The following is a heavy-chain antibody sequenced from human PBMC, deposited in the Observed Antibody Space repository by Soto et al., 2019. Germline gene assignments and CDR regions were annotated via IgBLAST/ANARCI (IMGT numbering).Heavy chain of an antibody. J-gene: IGHJ4*02. Sequence: QVQLVQSGAEVKEPGSPVKVSCKASGGTFSSSSFSWVRQAPGQGLEWMEGIIPIFNKANYEQKFQGRVTITVDDSTSTAYMELTSLRYDDTAVYYCARDASAYGDPPHFDSWGQGTLVTVSS. CDR1: GGTFSSSS. D-gene: IGHD4-17*01. CDR3: ARDASAYGDPPHFDS. CDR2: IIPIFNKA. V-gene: IGHV1-69*01.